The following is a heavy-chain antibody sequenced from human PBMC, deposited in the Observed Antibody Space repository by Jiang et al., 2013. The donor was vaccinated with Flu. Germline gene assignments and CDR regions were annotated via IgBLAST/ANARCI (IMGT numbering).Heavy chain of an antibody. CDR3: ARVFGYDNSGWLDY. J-gene: IGHJ4*02. Sequence: SGGSVSSGSYFWSWIRQPPGKGLEWIGYIYYSGSTKYNPSLNSRVTISVDTSKNQFSLKLRSVTAADTAVYYCARVFGYDNSGWLDYWGQGTLVTVSS. CDR2: IYYSGST. D-gene: IGHD3-22*01. CDR1: GGSVSSGSYF. V-gene: IGHV4-61*01.